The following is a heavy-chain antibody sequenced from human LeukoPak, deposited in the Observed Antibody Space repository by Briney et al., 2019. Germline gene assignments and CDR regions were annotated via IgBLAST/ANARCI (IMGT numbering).Heavy chain of an antibody. V-gene: IGHV4-59*11. CDR1: GGSRSGHY. D-gene: IGHD2-2*01. CDR2: VHSKGST. CDR3: ARMPRTLDDAFDL. Sequence: SETLSLTCTVSGGSRSGHYWSWIRLPPGKGLEWIGHVHSKGSTNYNPPLKSRVTISVDTSKNQFSLSLSSVTAADTAVYSCARMPRTLDDAFDLWGPGTLITLSS. J-gene: IGHJ3*01.